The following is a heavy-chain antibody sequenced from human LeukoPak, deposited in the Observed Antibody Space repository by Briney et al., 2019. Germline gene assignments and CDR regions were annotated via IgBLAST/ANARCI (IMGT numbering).Heavy chain of an antibody. J-gene: IGHJ4*02. D-gene: IGHD1-26*01. CDR3: ARDSKWELLH. V-gene: IGHV4-39*07. CDR1: GGSISSSSYY. Sequence: PSETLSLTCTVSGGSISSSSYYWGWIRQPPGKGLEWIGSIYYSGSTYYNPSLKSRVTISVDTSKNQFSLKLSSVAAADTAVYYCARDSKWELLHWGQGTVVTVSS. CDR2: IYYSGST.